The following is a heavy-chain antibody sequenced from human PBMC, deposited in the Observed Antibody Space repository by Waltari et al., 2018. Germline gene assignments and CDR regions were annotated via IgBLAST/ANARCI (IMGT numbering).Heavy chain of an antibody. V-gene: IGHV4-59*02. CDR2: ISYSEGP. Sequence: QLQLQESGPGLVKSSETLSLTCTVTGATVDLYYSSWVRQSSGKTFEWLGYISYSEGPQYNPAVQSRLTLSLDTSKNHFFLSLRAVTAADTGLYFCVRGGGFRWFDVWGHGTLVSVPS. CDR3: VRGGGFRWFDV. CDR1: GATVDLYY. J-gene: IGHJ2*01. D-gene: IGHD2-15*01.